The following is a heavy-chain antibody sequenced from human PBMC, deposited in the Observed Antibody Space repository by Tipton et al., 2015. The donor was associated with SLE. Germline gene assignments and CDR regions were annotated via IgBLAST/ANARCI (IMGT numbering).Heavy chain of an antibody. CDR1: GFTFSTYA. Sequence: SLRLSCAASGFTFSTYAMHWVRQAPGKGLEWVAVISYDGSHKYYADSVKGRFTISRDNARNSLYLQMNSLRAEDTAVYYCARADDYGDRYYFDYWGQGTLVTVSS. CDR2: ISYDGSHK. CDR3: ARADDYGDRYYFDY. D-gene: IGHD4-17*01. J-gene: IGHJ4*02. V-gene: IGHV3-30*04.